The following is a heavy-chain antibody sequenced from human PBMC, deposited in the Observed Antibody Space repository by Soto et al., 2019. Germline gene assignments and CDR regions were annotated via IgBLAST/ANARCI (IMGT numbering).Heavy chain of an antibody. V-gene: IGHV1-18*04. CDR2: INADSGNT. J-gene: IGHJ6*02. Sequence: ASVKVSCKASGYTFTSYYMHWVRQAPGQGLEWMGRINADSGNTSYAQKFRGRVTMTTDTSTSTVYMELRNLRSDDTAVYYCARCIQQDYYYGMDVWGQGTTVTVSS. D-gene: IGHD5-18*01. CDR1: GYTFTSYY. CDR3: ARCIQQDYYYGMDV.